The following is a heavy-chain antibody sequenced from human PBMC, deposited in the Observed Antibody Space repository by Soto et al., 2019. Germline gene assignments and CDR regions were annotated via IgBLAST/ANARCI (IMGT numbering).Heavy chain of an antibody. CDR3: THTWIRGVSIVDV. J-gene: IGHJ6*02. D-gene: IGHD3-10*01. CDR1: GISFSTSGVG. Sequence: QITLKESGPSLVKPTQTLTLTCTFSGISFSTSGVGVGWIRQPPGKAPEWLALIYWDDDRRYTPSLKSRLTITTDTSKNQVVLTMTNMDPVDTATYYCTHTWIRGVSIVDVWGQGTTVTVSS. CDR2: IYWDDDR. V-gene: IGHV2-5*02.